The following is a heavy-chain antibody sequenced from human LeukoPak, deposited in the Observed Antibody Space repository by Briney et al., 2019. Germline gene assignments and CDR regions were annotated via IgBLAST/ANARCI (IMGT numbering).Heavy chain of an antibody. J-gene: IGHJ4*02. CDR3: VGGAPNWGFDY. V-gene: IGHV1-8*01. Sequence: ASVTVSCKPSGYSFTIYGINWVRESTGQGLEWMGWMSPKSGHTGYAQNFQGRVTMTRNTSISTAYMELSSLRSEDTAVYYCVGGAPNWGFDYWGQGTLVTVSS. D-gene: IGHD7-27*01. CDR2: MSPKSGHT. CDR1: GYSFTIYG.